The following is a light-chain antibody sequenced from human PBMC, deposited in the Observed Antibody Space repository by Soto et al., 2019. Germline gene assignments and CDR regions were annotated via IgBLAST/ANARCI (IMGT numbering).Light chain of an antibody. Sequence: DVEMTQSPSSLSASVGGRVTITCRASQSISSYLNWYQQKPGNAPNLLIYAASTLQSGVPSRFSAYGSETDFTLTISNLQAEDFAAYYCQQSYTTPRTFGQGTKVDIK. CDR3: QQSYTTPRT. J-gene: IGKJ1*01. CDR2: AAS. V-gene: IGKV1-39*01. CDR1: QSISSY.